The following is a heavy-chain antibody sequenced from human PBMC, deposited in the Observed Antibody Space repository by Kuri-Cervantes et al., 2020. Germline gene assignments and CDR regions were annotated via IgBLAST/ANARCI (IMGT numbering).Heavy chain of an antibody. CDR1: GFTFSNAW. CDR3: SRTHPLRYYYGMDV. J-gene: IGHJ6*02. Sequence: GESLKISCAASGFTFSNAWMSWVRQAPGKGMEWVSVIYSGGSTYYADSVKGRFTISRDNSKNTLYLQMNSLRAEDTAVYYCSRTHPLRYYYGMDVWGQGTTVTVSS. V-gene: IGHV3-66*02. CDR2: IYSGGST.